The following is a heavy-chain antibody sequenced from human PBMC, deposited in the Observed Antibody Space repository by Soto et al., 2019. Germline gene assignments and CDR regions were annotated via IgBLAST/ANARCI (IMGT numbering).Heavy chain of an antibody. Sequence: AVSGGSISSSNWWSWVRQPPGKGLEWIGEIYHSGSTNYNPSLKSRVTISVDKSKNQFSLKLSSVTAADTAVYYCARDMYYYDSSGSPGAFDIWGQGTMVTVSS. V-gene: IGHV4-4*02. D-gene: IGHD3-22*01. CDR1: GGSISSSNW. CDR3: ARDMYYYDSSGSPGAFDI. J-gene: IGHJ3*02. CDR2: IYHSGST.